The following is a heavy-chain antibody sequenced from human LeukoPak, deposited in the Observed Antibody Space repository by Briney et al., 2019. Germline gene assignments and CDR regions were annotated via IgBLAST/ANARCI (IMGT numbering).Heavy chain of an antibody. CDR3: ARGGVYSQGFDY. J-gene: IGHJ4*02. Sequence: PGGSLRLSCAASGFTFSSYSMNWVRQAPGKGLEWVSSISTTSDYIYYAGSLKGRLTISRDNAKNSLYLQMYSLRAEDTAVYYCARGGVYSQGFDYWGQGTLVTVSS. V-gene: IGHV3-21*01. CDR2: ISTTSDYI. D-gene: IGHD5/OR15-5a*01. CDR1: GFTFSSYS.